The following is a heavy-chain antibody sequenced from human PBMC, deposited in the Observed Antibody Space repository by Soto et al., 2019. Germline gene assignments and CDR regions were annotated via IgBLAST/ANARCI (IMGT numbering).Heavy chain of an antibody. CDR1: GGSISGYY. CDR3: ARDRGTDDS. Sequence: SETLSLTCAVYGGSISGYYWSWIRQPPGKGLEWIGEINHSGSTNYNPALRSRVTISVDTSKNQFSLNLKSVTAADTAVYYCARDRGTDDSWGQGTLVTVSS. J-gene: IGHJ4*02. V-gene: IGHV4-34*01. CDR2: INHSGST.